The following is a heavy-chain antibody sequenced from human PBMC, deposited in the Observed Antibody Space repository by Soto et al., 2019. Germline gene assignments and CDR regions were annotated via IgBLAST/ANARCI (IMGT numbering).Heavy chain of an antibody. D-gene: IGHD1-26*01. V-gene: IGHV1-18*04. Sequence: ASVKVSCKASVYTFTSYGISWLRQAPGQGLEWMGWISAYNGNTNYAQKLQGRVTMTTDTSTSTAYMELRSLRSDDTAVYYCARGFIVGASNYYYYGMDVWGQGTTVTVSS. CDR2: ISAYNGNT. J-gene: IGHJ6*02. CDR1: VYTFTSYG. CDR3: ARGFIVGASNYYYYGMDV.